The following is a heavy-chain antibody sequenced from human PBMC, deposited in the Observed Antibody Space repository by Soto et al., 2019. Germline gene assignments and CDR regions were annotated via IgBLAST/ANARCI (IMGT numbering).Heavy chain of an antibody. J-gene: IGHJ4*02. CDR3: TRIERPRGGFDY. CDR2: TRDKANSYTT. V-gene: IGHV3-72*01. D-gene: IGHD3-16*01. Sequence: VQLVESGGGLVQSGGSLRLSCAASGFTFSDHYMDWVRQAPGKGLEWVGRTRDKANSYTTEYAASVNGRFTISRDNSKNSLYLQMNNVKTEDTAVYYCTRIERPRGGFDYWGQGTLVTVSS. CDR1: GFTFSDHY.